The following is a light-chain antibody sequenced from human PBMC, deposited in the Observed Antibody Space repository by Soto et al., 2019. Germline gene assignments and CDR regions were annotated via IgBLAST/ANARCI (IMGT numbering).Light chain of an antibody. CDR1: SGHSSYI. J-gene: IGLJ2*01. CDR3: ETWDSNTRV. Sequence: QSVLTQSSSASASLGSSVKLTCTLSSGHSSYIIAWHQQQPGKAPRYLMKLEGSGSYNKGSGVPDRFSGSSSGADRYLTISTPQFEDEADYYCETWDSNTRVFGGGTKVTVL. V-gene: IGLV4-60*02. CDR2: LEGSGSY.